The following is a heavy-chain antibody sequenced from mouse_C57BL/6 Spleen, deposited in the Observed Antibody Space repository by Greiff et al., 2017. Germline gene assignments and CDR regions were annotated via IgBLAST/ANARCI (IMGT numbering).Heavy chain of an antibody. CDR2: IYPGSGNT. J-gene: IGHJ3*01. D-gene: IGHD2-5*01. Sequence: VQLQQSGAELVRPGASVKLSCKASGYTFTDYYINWVKQRPGQGLEWIARIYPGSGNTYYNEKFKGKATLTAEKSSSTAYMQLSSLTSEDSAVYFCAGTAYYSNCDDLFAYWGQGTLVTVSA. V-gene: IGHV1-76*01. CDR3: AGTAYYSNCDDLFAY. CDR1: GYTFTDYY.